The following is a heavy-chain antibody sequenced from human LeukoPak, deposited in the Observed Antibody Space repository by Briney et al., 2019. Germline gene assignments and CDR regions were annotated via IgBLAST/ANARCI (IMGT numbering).Heavy chain of an antibody. V-gene: IGHV4-59*01. CDR1: GGSITGYH. CDR2: ISHSGNT. D-gene: IGHD1-26*01. Sequence: PSETLSLTCTVSGGSITGYHWIWIRLPPGKGLELIGYISHSGNTNYNPSLRSRVTFSVDTSKNQFSLTLTSVTAADTAVYYCARLAVELQGVHYYMDVWGKGATVTVSS. J-gene: IGHJ6*03. CDR3: ARLAVELQGVHYYMDV.